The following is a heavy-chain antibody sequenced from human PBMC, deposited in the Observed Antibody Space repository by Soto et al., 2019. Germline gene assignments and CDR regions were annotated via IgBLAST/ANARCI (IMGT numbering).Heavy chain of an antibody. CDR3: ARDPDTEYSDY. V-gene: IGHV3-21*01. Sequence: GGSLRLSCAASGFTFSSYSMNWVRQAPGKGLEWVSSISSSSSYIYYADSVKGRFTISRDNAKNSLYLQMNSLRAEDTAVYYCARDPDTEYSDYWGQGTLVTVSS. J-gene: IGHJ4*02. CDR1: GFTFSSYS. CDR2: ISSSSSYI. D-gene: IGHD2-15*01.